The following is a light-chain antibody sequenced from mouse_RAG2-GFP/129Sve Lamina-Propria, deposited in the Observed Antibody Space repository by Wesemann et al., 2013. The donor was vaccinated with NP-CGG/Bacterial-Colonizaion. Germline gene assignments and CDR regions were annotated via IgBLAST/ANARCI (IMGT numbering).Light chain of an antibody. CDR1: QDVGTA. CDR2: SAS. J-gene: IGKJ1*01. V-gene: IGKV6-13*01. CDR3: QQYNSYPLT. Sequence: DIVMTQSHKFMSTSVGDRVSITCKASQDVGTAVAWYQQKPGQSPKLLIYSASNRYTGVPDRFTGSGSGTDFTLTISNMQSEDLADYFCQQYNSYPLTFGGGTKLEIK.